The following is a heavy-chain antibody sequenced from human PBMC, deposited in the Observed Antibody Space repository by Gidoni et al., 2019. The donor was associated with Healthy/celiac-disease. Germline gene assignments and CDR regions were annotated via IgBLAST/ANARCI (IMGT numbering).Heavy chain of an antibody. V-gene: IGHV1-3*01. D-gene: IGHD3-16*02. J-gene: IGHJ4*02. CDR3: ARILRLGELSLNY. Sequence: QVQLVQSGAEVKKPGASVTVSCKASGYTFTSYAMHWVRQAPGQRLEWMGWINAGNGNTKYSQKCQGRVTITRDTSARTAYMELSSLRAEDTAVYYCARILRLGELSLNYWGQGTLVTVSS. CDR1: GYTFTSYA. CDR2: INAGNGNT.